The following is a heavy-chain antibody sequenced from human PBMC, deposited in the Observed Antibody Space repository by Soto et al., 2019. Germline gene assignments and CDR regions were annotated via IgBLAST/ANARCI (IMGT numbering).Heavy chain of an antibody. CDR1: GFTVSSNY. Sequence: PGGSLRLSCAASGFTVSSNYMSWVRQAPGKGLEWVSVIYSGGSTYYADSVKGRFTISRDNSKNTLYLQMNSLRAEDTAVYYCARAISPFRGLIDYWGQGTLVTVSS. D-gene: IGHD5-12*01. V-gene: IGHV3-53*01. CDR2: IYSGGST. CDR3: ARAISPFRGLIDY. J-gene: IGHJ4*02.